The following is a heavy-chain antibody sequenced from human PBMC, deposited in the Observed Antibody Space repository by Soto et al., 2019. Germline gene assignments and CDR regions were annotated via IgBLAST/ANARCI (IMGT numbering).Heavy chain of an antibody. V-gene: IGHV3-33*01. CDR2: IWYDGSNK. Sequence: GGSLRLSCAASGFTFSSYGMHWVRQAPGKGLEWVAVIWYDGSNKYYADSVKGRFTISRDNSKNTLYLQMNSLRAEDTAVYYCARDPYSSSSGIDYWGQGTLVTVSS. CDR1: GFTFSSYG. D-gene: IGHD6-6*01. CDR3: ARDPYSSSSGIDY. J-gene: IGHJ4*02.